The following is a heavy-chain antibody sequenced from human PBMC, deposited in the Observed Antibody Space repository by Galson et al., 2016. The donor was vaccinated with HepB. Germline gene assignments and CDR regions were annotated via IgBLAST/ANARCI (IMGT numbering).Heavy chain of an antibody. J-gene: IGHJ4*02. Sequence: SETLSLTCTVSGDSISSDSLFWTWIRLPPGKGLEWIGYVHYSGSTRYNPSLESRVTISVDRSNNQFSLKMTSMTAADTAVYYCARDWVRRGCYGPNCPSLDSWGQGTLITVSS. CDR3: ARDWVRRGCYGPNCPSLDS. CDR2: VHYSGST. CDR1: GDSISSDSLF. D-gene: IGHD4-23*01. V-gene: IGHV4-61*01.